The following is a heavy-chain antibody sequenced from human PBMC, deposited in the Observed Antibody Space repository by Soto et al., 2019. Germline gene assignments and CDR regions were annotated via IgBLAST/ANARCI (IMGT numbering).Heavy chain of an antibody. CDR1: GYIFNDYS. CDR2: IDHRDSHT. Sequence: ESLKISCKASGYIFNDYSFTWVRQMSGKGLEWMGTIDHRDSHTDYSPAFQGHVTISADKSSGTAFLQWHRLKASDTAIYYWARTSSGGWLEPWGQGALVTVSS. J-gene: IGHJ5*02. D-gene: IGHD2-8*02. V-gene: IGHV5-10-1*01. CDR3: ARTSSGGWLEP.